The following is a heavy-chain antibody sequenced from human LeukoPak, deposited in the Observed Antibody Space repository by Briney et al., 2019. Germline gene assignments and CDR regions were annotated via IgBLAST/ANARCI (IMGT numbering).Heavy chain of an antibody. CDR3: ARGVNYDSSGYYYAKSYYYMDV. V-gene: IGHV4-34*01. D-gene: IGHD3-22*01. J-gene: IGHJ6*03. Sequence: SETLSLTCAVYGGSFSGYYWSWIRQPLGKGLEWIGEINHSGSTNYNPSLKSRVTISLDTPKNQFSLKLSSVTAADTAVYYCARGVNYDSSGYYYAKSYYYMDVWGKGTTVTVSS. CDR1: GGSFSGYY. CDR2: INHSGST.